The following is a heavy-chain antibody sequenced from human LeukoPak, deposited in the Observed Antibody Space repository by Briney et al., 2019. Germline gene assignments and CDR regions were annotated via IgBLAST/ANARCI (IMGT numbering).Heavy chain of an antibody. CDR1: GGTFSSYA. V-gene: IGHV1-69*04. J-gene: IGHJ6*02. Sequence: SVKVSWKASGGTFSSYAISWVRQAPGQGLEWMGRIIPILGIANYAQKFQGRVTITADKSTSTAYMELSSLRSEDTAVYYCARDNRIAVAGTGYYYYGMDVWGQGTTVTVSS. D-gene: IGHD6-19*01. CDR3: ARDNRIAVAGTGYYYYGMDV. CDR2: IIPILGIA.